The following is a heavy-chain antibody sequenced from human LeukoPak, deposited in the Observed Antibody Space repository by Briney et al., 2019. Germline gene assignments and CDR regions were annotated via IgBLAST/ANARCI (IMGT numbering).Heavy chain of an antibody. CDR1: GFTFSSYA. J-gene: IGHJ4*02. Sequence: GGSLRLSCAASGFTFSSYAMSWVRQAPGKGPEWVSAISGSGGSTYYADSVKGRFTISRDNSKNTLYLQMNSLRAEDTAVYYCAKSGYSYGHYLAFDYWGQGTLVTVSS. D-gene: IGHD5-18*01. CDR2: ISGSGGST. V-gene: IGHV3-23*01. CDR3: AKSGYSYGHYLAFDY.